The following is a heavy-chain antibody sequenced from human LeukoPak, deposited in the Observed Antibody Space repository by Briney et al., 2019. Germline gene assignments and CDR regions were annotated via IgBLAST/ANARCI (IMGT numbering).Heavy chain of an antibody. D-gene: IGHD5-24*01. CDR2: VSFGGDT. Sequence: PSETLCLTCTVSGASIISSRSYGAWIRQPPVKGMEWIASVSFGGDTYYNPSLKSRVSISVDTSKNMFSLRMTSVTAADTAVYYCARVRGRDGYSDYWGQGILVIVSA. V-gene: IGHV4-39*07. CDR3: ARVRGRDGYSDY. CDR1: GASIISSRSY. J-gene: IGHJ4*02.